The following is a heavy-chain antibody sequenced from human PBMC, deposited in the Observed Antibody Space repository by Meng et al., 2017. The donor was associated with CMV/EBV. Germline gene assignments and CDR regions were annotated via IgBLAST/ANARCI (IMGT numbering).Heavy chain of an antibody. J-gene: IGHJ4*02. D-gene: IGHD3-22*01. CDR1: GGSISSYY. CDR2: IYTSGST. Sequence: QVLLQQSGAGLVKPSEPLSLTCTVSGGSISSYYWSWIRQPAGKGLEWIGRIYTSGSTNYNPSLKSRVTMSVDTSKNQFSLKLSSVTAADTAVYYCARGGLYYYDSSGHFDYWGQGTLVTVSS. CDR3: ARGGLYYYDSSGHFDY. V-gene: IGHV4-4*07.